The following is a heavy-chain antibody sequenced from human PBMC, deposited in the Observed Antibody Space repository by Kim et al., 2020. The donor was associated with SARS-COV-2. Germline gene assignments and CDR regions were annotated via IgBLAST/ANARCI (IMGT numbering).Heavy chain of an antibody. Sequence: ASVKVSCKASGYTFTSYAMHWVRQAPGQRLEWMGWINAGNGNTKYSQKFQGRVTITRDTSASTAYMELSSLRSEDTAVYYCARGAYCGGDCYWNYYYGMDVWGQGTTVTVSS. CDR2: INAGNGNT. D-gene: IGHD2-21*02. V-gene: IGHV1-3*01. CDR3: ARGAYCGGDCYWNYYYGMDV. CDR1: GYTFTSYA. J-gene: IGHJ6*02.